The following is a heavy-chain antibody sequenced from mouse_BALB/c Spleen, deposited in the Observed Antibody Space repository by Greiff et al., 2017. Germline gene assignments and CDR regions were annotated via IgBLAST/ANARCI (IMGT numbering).Heavy chain of an antibody. CDR1: GFTFSSYT. Sequence: EVQVVESGGGLVKPGGSLKLSCAASGFTFSSYTMSWVRQTPEKRLEWVATISSGGSYTYYPDSVKGRFTISRDNAKNTLYLQMSSLKSEDTAMYYCTRDSSGCFAYWGQGTLVTVSA. CDR2: ISSGGSYT. D-gene: IGHD3-1*01. J-gene: IGHJ3*01. CDR3: TRDSSGCFAY. V-gene: IGHV5-6-4*01.